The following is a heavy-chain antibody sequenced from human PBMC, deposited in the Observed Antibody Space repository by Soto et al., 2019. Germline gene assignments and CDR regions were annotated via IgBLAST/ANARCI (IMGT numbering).Heavy chain of an antibody. V-gene: IGHV3-66*01. CDR2: IYSGGST. D-gene: IGHD6-13*01. CDR3: ARDRIAAAGIGNYYYGMDV. CDR1: GFTVSSNY. Sequence: EVQLVESGGGLVQPGGSLRLSCAASGFTVSSNYMSWVRQAPGKGLEWVSVIYSGGSTYYADSVKGRFTISRDNSKNTLYLQMNSLRAEDTAVYYCARDRIAAAGIGNYYYGMDVWGQGTTVTVSS. J-gene: IGHJ6*02.